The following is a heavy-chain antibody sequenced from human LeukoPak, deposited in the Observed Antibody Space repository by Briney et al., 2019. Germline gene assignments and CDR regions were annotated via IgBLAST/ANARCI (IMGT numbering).Heavy chain of an antibody. Sequence: GASVKVSCKASGYTFTSYYMHWVRQAPGRGLEWMGIINPSGGSTSYAQKFQGRVTMTRDTSTSTVYMELSSLRSEDTAVYYCARDLGYYDSSGIALPSGYWGQGTLVTVSS. CDR3: ARDLGYYDSSGIALPSGY. CDR1: GYTFTSYY. CDR2: INPSGGST. J-gene: IGHJ4*02. D-gene: IGHD3-22*01. V-gene: IGHV1-46*01.